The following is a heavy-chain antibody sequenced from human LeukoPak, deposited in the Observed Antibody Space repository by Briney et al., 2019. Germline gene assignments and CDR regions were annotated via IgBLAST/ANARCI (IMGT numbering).Heavy chain of an antibody. J-gene: IGHJ5*02. CDR2: IIPIFGTA. CDR3: ATFEGYCSSTSCYWVPFDP. D-gene: IGHD2-2*01. CDR1: GGTFSSYA. V-gene: IGHV1-69*13. Sequence: SLKVSCKASGGTFSSYAIRWVRQAPRQGLEWMGGIIPIFGTANYAQKFQGRVTITADESTSTAYMELSSLRSEDTAVYYCATFEGYCSSTSCYWVPFDPWGQGTLVTVSS.